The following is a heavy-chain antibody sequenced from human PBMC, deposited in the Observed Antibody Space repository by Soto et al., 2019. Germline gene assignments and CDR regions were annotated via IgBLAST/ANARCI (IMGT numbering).Heavy chain of an antibody. CDR2: IDPSDSYP. D-gene: IGHD3-9*01. CDR1: GYSFTTFR. Sequence: PGESLKISCQGSGYSFTTFRISWVRQMPGKGLEWMGRIDPSDSYPNYSPSFQGHVTISVDNSISTAYLQWSSLKASDAAMYYCAITRLVNKYDYSYGLDVWGQGTTVTVSS. J-gene: IGHJ6*02. V-gene: IGHV5-10-1*01. CDR3: AITRLVNKYDYSYGLDV.